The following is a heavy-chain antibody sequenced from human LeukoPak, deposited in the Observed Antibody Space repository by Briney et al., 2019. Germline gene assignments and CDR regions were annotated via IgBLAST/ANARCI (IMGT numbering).Heavy chain of an antibody. V-gene: IGHV4-61*01. Sequence: SETLSLTCAVSGGSISSSYYWSWIRQPPGKGLEWIGYIYYSGSTNYNPSLKSRVTISVDTSKNQFSLKLSSVTAADTAVYYCARDEGYGSGSYFDYWGQGTLVTVSS. CDR1: GGSISSSYY. CDR2: IYYSGST. D-gene: IGHD3-10*01. CDR3: ARDEGYGSGSYFDY. J-gene: IGHJ4*02.